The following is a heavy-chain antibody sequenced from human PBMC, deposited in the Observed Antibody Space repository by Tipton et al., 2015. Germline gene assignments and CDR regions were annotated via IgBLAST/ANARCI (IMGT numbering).Heavy chain of an antibody. CDR1: GGPITSSSSY. D-gene: IGHD3-22*01. Sequence: TLSLTCTVSGGPITSSSSYWGWIRQPPGRGLEWIGSFYFSGSTSYNPSLNSRVTTSVDTSKNSFYLKLTSVTAADTAVYYCAREVWNYGSSGFDYWGQGTLVTVSS. V-gene: IGHV4-39*02. CDR3: AREVWNYGSSGFDY. J-gene: IGHJ4*02. CDR2: FYFSGST.